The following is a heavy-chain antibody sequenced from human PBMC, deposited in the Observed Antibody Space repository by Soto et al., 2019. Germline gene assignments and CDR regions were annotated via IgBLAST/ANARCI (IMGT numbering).Heavy chain of an antibody. Sequence: QVQLQESGPGLVKPSQTLSLTCTVSGDSISSGGYYWSWFRQPPGKGLEWIAYVSYSWNTYYNPSFKSRISVSADTGKNQFTLELKSVTVADTAVYYCGTVRASWYVDYWGQGTLVTVSS. CDR2: VSYSWNT. CDR1: GDSISSGGYY. V-gene: IGHV4-30-4*01. CDR3: GTVRASWYVDY. D-gene: IGHD6-6*01. J-gene: IGHJ4*02.